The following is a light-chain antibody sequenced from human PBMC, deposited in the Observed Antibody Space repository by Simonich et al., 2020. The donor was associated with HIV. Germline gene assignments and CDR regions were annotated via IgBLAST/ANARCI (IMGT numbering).Light chain of an antibody. CDR1: QGISSA. CDR2: DAS. V-gene: IGKV1-27*01. CDR3: QKYNSAPWT. J-gene: IGKJ1*01. Sequence: IQLTQSPSSLSASVGDRVNVTARASQGISSALAWYQQKPGKAPKLLIYDASPLQAGVPSRFSGSGSGTDFTLTISSLQPEDVATYYCQKYNSAPWTFGQGTKVEIK.